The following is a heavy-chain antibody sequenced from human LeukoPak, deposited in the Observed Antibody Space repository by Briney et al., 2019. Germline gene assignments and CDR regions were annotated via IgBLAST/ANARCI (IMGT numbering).Heavy chain of an antibody. CDR2: IIPIFDTA. CDR3: ARISLGAIWGYYYGMDV. V-gene: IGHV1-69*01. CDR1: GCTFSSYS. Sequence: SLKVSCKACGCTFSSYSISWVRQAPGQGLEWMGWIIPIFDTADYAQKVQGRVTITADESTSTAYMELSSLRSEDTAVFYCARISLGAIWGYYYGMDVWGQGTTVTVSS. D-gene: IGHD1-26*01. J-gene: IGHJ6*02.